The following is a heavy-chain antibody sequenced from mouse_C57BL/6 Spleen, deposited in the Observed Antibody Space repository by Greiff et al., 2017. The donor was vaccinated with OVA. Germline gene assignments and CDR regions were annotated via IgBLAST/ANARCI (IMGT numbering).Heavy chain of an antibody. CDR3: TRSERENFDY. CDR1: GYTFTDYE. J-gene: IGHJ2*01. CDR2: IDPATGGT. V-gene: IGHV1-15*01. Sequence: VQLQQSGAELVRPGASVTLSCKASGYTFTDYEMHWVKQTPVHGLEWIGAIDPATGGTSYHQKVKGKAILTADKSSSTAYMELRSLTSEDSAVYYCTRSERENFDYWGQGTTLTVSS.